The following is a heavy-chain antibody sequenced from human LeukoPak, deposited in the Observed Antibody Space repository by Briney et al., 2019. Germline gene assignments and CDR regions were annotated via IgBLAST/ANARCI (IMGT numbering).Heavy chain of an antibody. V-gene: IGHV4-39*01. Sequence: PWETLSHTCTVSGGSISSSSYYWGWIRQPPGKGLEWIGSIYYSGSTYYNPSLKSRVTISVDTSKNQFSLKLSSVTAADTAVYYCARLGEGFDYWGQGTLVTVSS. CDR3: ARLGEGFDY. CDR1: GGSISSSSYY. J-gene: IGHJ4*02. D-gene: IGHD3-10*01. CDR2: IYYSGST.